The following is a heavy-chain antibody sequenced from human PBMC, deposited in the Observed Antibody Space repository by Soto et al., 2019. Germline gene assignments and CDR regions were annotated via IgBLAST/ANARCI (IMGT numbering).Heavy chain of an antibody. Sequence: QVQLIQSGAEVKKPGSSVKVSCKAYGGTFSRYAISWVRQAPGQGLEWMGGITPIFGTANYAQKFQGRVAITADESTRTSYMELRSLRSGDTAVSYCARGWGYDTSDYYYAYWGQGTLITVSS. J-gene: IGHJ4*02. CDR2: ITPIFGTA. V-gene: IGHV1-69*01. CDR1: GGTFSRYA. CDR3: ARGWGYDTSDYYYAY. D-gene: IGHD3-22*01.